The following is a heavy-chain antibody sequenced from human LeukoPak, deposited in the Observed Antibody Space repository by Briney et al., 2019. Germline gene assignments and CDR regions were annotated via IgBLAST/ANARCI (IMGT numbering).Heavy chain of an antibody. J-gene: IGHJ6*03. CDR2: IRYDGSNK. D-gene: IGHD3-10*01. Sequence: PGGSLRLSCAASGFTFSSYGMHWVRQAPGKGLEWVAFIRYDGSNKYYADSVKGRFTISRDNSKNTLYLQMNSLRAEDTAVYYCARGASGDIRYYYYYYQMDVWGKGTTVTVSS. V-gene: IGHV3-30*02. CDR1: GFTFSSYG. CDR3: ARGASGDIRYYYYYYQMDV.